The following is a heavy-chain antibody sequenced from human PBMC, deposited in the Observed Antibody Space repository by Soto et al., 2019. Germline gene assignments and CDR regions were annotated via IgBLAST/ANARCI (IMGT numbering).Heavy chain of an antibody. CDR3: ARAGMRMNGTTTKYYHMDV. CDR2: IIPMFGTE. D-gene: IGHD1-1*01. V-gene: IGHV1-69*06. CDR1: GGTFSSYA. J-gene: IGHJ6*03. Sequence: GASVKVSCKASGGTFSSYAINWVRQAPGQGLEWMGGIIPMFGTENYAQKFQGRVTITADRTTSTAYMELNSLRFEDTAVLYCARAGMRMNGTTTKYYHMDVWGQGTTVTVSS.